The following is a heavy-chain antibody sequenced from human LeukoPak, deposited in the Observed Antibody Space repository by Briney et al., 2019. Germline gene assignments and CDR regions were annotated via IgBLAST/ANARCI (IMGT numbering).Heavy chain of an antibody. CDR3: ARHRYSYGTSVFDY. CDR1: GYSISSGYY. V-gene: IGHV4-38-2*02. J-gene: IGHJ4*02. Sequence: SETLSLTCTVSGYSISSGYYWGWIRQPPGKGLEWIGSIYHSGSTYYNPSLKSRVTISVDTSKNQFSLKLSSVTAADTAVYYCARHRYSYGTSVFDYWGQGTLVTVSS. D-gene: IGHD5-18*01. CDR2: IYHSGST.